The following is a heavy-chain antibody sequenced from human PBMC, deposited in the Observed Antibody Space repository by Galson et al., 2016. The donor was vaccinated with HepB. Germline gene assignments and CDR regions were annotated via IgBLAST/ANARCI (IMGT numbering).Heavy chain of an antibody. D-gene: IGHD3-10*01. J-gene: IGHJ4*02. CDR3: ARAYYYGSGSQPYYFDY. V-gene: IGHV3-7*03. CDR2: IKQDGSEK. CDR1: GFTFSDPW. Sequence: SLRLSCAASGFTFSDPWMSWVRQAPGKGLEWVANIKQDGSEKDYVDSVKGRFTISRDNAKNSLYLQMNSLRAEDTAVYYCARAYYYGSGSQPYYFDYWGQGTLVTVSS.